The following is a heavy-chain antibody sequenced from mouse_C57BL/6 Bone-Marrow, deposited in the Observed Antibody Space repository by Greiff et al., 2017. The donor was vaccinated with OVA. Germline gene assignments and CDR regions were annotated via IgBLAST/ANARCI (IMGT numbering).Heavy chain of an antibody. D-gene: IGHD2-4*01. CDR2: IWSGGST. CDR3: AINYYDYEAWFAY. V-gene: IGHV2-2*01. Sequence: QVQLQQSGPGLVQPSQSLSITCTVSGFSLTSYGVHWVRQSPGKGLEWLGVIWSGGSTDYTAAFISRLSISKDNSKSQVFFKMNSLQADDTAIYYCAINYYDYEAWFAYWGQGTLVTVSA. J-gene: IGHJ3*01. CDR1: GFSLTSYG.